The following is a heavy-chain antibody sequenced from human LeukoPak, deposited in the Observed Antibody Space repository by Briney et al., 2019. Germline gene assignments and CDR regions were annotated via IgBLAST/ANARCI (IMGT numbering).Heavy chain of an antibody. CDR1: GGSISSSSYY. CDR3: AIPLSTSTAFDI. CDR2: IYYSGST. V-gene: IGHV4-39*01. J-gene: IGHJ3*02. Sequence: PSETLSLTCTVSGGSISSSSYYWGWIRQPPGKGLEWIGSIYYSGSTYYNPSLKSRVTISVDTSKNQFSLKLSSVTAADTAVYYCAIPLSTSTAFDIWGQGTMVTVSS. D-gene: IGHD2-2*01.